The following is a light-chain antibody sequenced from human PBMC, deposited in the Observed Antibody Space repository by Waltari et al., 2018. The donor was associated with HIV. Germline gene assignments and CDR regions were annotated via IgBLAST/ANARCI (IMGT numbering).Light chain of an antibody. V-gene: IGKV4-1*01. CDR3: HQYYTTPHVT. CDR2: WAS. J-gene: IGKJ1*01. CDR1: QSVLYSSNNKNY. Sequence: DIVMTQSPDSLVVSLGERATIKYKSSQSVLYSSNNKNYLAWYQQKPGQPPKLLIYWASTRESGVPDRFSGSGSGTDFTLTISSLQAEDVAVYYCHQYYTTPHVTFGRGTKVEIK.